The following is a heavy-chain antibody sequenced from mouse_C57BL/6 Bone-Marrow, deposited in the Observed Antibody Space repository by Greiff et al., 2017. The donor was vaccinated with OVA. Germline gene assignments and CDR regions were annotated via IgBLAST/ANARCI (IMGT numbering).Heavy chain of an antibody. D-gene: IGHD1-1*02. CDR2: IYPGDGDT. Sequence: VQLQQSGPELVKPGASVKISCKASGYAFSSSWMNWVKQRPGKGLEWIGRIYPGDGDTNYNGKFKGKATLTADKSSSTAYMQLSSLTSEDSAVYFCARGWCYAMDYWGQGTSVTVSS. J-gene: IGHJ4*01. CDR3: ARGWCYAMDY. CDR1: GYAFSSSW. V-gene: IGHV1-82*01.